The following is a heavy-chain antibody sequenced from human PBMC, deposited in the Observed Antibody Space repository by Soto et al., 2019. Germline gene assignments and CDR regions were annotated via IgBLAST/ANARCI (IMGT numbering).Heavy chain of an antibody. J-gene: IGHJ3*02. V-gene: IGHV4-31*03. CDR3: AGEWAYGGNSGAFDI. CDR2: IYYSGST. D-gene: IGHD4-17*01. CDR1: GGSISSGGYY. Sequence: QVQLQESGPGLVKPSQTLSLTCTVSGGSISSGGYYWSWIRQHPGKGLEWIGYIYYSGSTYYNPSLKSRVTISVDTSKNQFSLKLSSVTAADTDVYYCAGEWAYGGNSGAFDIWGQGTMVTVSS.